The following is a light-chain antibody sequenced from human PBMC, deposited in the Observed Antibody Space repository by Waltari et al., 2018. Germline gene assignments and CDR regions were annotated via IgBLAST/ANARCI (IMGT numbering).Light chain of an antibody. V-gene: IGKV4-1*01. CDR2: WAS. Sequence: DIVMTQSPDSLAVSLGERATINCKSSQSVLSSSNNKNYLAWYQQKPGQPPKLLIYWASTRESGVPDRFSGSGSGIDFTLTISSLQAEDVAVYYCQQYYSSPITFGQGTRLEIK. CDR3: QQYYSSPIT. CDR1: QSVLSSSNNKNY. J-gene: IGKJ5*01.